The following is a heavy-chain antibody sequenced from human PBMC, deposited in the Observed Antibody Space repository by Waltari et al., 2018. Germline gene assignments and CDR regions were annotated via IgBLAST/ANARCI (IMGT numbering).Heavy chain of an antibody. Sequence: QVQLVQSGAEVKKPGSSVKVSCKASGGTFSSYAISWVRQAPGQGLVGMGGIIPCLGTATHAQKFQGRFTITADESTSTAYMELISLRSEDTAVYYCARDLGIAVAGHFDYWGQGTLVTVSS. J-gene: IGHJ4*02. CDR1: GGTFSSYA. D-gene: IGHD6-19*01. CDR2: IIPCLGTA. V-gene: IGHV1-69*13. CDR3: ARDLGIAVAGHFDY.